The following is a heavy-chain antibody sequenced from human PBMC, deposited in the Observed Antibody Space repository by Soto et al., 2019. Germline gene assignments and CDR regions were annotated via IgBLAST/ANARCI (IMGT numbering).Heavy chain of an antibody. J-gene: IGHJ4*02. CDR1: GFTFSSYS. V-gene: IGHV3-21*01. CDR3: ARDGMGATPPRFDY. Sequence: LRLSCAASGFTFSSYSMNWVRQAPGKGLEWVSSISSSSSYIYYADSVKGRFTISRDNAKNSLYLQMNSLRAEDTAVYYCARDGMGATPPRFDYWGQGTLVTVSS. CDR2: ISSSSSYI. D-gene: IGHD1-26*01.